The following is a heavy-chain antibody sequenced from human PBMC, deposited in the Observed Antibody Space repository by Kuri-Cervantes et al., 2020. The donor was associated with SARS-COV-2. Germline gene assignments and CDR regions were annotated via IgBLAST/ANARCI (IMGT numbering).Heavy chain of an antibody. CDR3: ARIAVVISDAFDI. CDR1: GGSISSSSYY. CDR2: IYYIGST. D-gene: IGHD3-22*01. V-gene: IGHV4-39*01. J-gene: IGHJ3*02. Sequence: GSLRLSCTVSGGSISSSSYYWGWIRQPPGKGLEWIGSIYYIGSTYSNPFLKSRLTISVDTSTNRFSLKLNSVTAADTAVYYCARIAVVISDAFDIWGQGTVVTVSS.